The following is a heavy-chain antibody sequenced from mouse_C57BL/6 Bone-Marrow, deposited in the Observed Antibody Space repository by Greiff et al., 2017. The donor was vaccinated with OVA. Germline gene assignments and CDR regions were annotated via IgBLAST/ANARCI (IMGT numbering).Heavy chain of an antibody. Sequence: VQLQQSGPELVKPGASVKISCKASGYTFTDYYMNWVKQSHGKSLEWIGDINPNNGGTSYNQKFKGKATLTVDKSSSTAYMELRSLTSADSAVYYCARGGKGFAYWGQGTLVTVSA. J-gene: IGHJ3*01. V-gene: IGHV1-26*01. CDR1: GYTFTDYY. CDR2: INPNNGGT. CDR3: ARGGKGFAY.